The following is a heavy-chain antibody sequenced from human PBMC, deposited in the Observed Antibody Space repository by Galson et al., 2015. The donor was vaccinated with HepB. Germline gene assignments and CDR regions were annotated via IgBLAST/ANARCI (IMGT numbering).Heavy chain of an antibody. CDR2: IRSKASDYAT. V-gene: IGHV3-73*01. J-gene: IGHJ4*02. CDR1: GFTFSGSA. D-gene: IGHD6-13*01. CDR3: LRLGDLSGSSSS. Sequence: SLRLSCAASGFTFSGSAIHWVRQASGKGPEWVGRIRSKASDYATAYAASLKGRFTISRDDSKNTAYLHMNSLKTEDTAVYYCLRLGDLSGSSSSWGQGTLVTVSS.